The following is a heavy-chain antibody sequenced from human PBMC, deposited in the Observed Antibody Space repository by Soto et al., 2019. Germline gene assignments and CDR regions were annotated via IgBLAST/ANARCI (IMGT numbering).Heavy chain of an antibody. CDR1: GFTFSSYS. CDR3: ARDPSSTYYYAPWKTNWFDP. D-gene: IGHD3-22*01. V-gene: IGHV3-48*02. CDR2: ISSSSSTI. Sequence: PGGSLRLSCAASGFTFSSYSMNWVRQAPGKGLEWVSYISSSSSTIYYADSVKGRFTISRDNAKNSLYLQMNSLRDEDTAVYYCARDPSSTYYYAPWKTNWFDPWGQGTLVTVSS. J-gene: IGHJ5*02.